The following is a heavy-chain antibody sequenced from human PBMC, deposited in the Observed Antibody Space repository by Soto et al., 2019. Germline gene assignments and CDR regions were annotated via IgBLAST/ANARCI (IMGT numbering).Heavy chain of an antibody. D-gene: IGHD1-26*01. CDR1: GGSISSYY. V-gene: IGHV4-59*01. CDR3: ARGMGSPDY. J-gene: IGHJ4*02. CDR2: IYYSGST. Sequence: QVQLQESGPGLVKPSETLSLTCIVSGGSISSYYWSWIRQPPGKGLEWIGYIYYSGSTNYNPSLKSRVTIAVDTSKKQFSLKLTSVTAADTAVYYCARGMGSPDYWGQGTLVTVSS.